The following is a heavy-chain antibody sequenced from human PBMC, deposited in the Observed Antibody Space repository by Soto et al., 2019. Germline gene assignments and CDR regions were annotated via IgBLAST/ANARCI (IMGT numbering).Heavy chain of an antibody. CDR3: GRLEGLATISYYFDY. CDR1: GGSVSSSSYD. J-gene: IGHJ4*02. Sequence: PSETLSLTCTVSGGSVSSSSYDWGWVRQPPGKGLEWIGSVYYSGSTYYNPSLESRVTISVDKSKNQFSLKLMSLSAADTAVYYCGRLEGLATISYYFDYWGQGALVTAPQ. V-gene: IGHV4-39*01. CDR2: VYYSGST. D-gene: IGHD3-9*01.